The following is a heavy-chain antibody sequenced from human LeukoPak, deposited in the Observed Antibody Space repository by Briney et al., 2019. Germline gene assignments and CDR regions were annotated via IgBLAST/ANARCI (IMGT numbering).Heavy chain of an antibody. CDR3: ASTVVAGARYYYYYMDV. CDR1: GFTVSSNY. CDR2: TYSGGST. V-gene: IGHV3-66*02. J-gene: IGHJ6*03. D-gene: IGHD6-19*01. Sequence: GGSLRLSCAASGFTVSSNYMSWVRQAPGKGLEWVSVTYSGGSTYYADSVKGRFTISRDNSKNTLYLQMNSLRAEDTAVYYCASTVVAGARYYYYYMDVWGKGTTVTVSS.